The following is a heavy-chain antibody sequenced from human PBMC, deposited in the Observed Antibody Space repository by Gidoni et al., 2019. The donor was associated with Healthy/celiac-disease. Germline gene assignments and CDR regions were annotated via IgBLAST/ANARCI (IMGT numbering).Heavy chain of an antibody. CDR2: ISSSSSYK. CDR3: ARESPALLPELSLYFDL. CDR1: GFTFSRYS. J-gene: IGHJ2*01. D-gene: IGHD2-21*01. Sequence: DVQLVESGGGLVKPGGSLRLSCAASGFTFSRYSMNWVRQAPGKGLEWVSSISSSSSYKYYEDSVKGRCTISRDNAKNSLYLQMNSLRAEDTAVYYCARESPALLPELSLYFDLWGRGTLVTVSS. V-gene: IGHV3-21*01.